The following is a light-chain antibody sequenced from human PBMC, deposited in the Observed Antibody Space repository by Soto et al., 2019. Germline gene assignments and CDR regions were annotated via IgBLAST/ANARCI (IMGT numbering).Light chain of an antibody. CDR1: SSNIGNNY. V-gene: IGLV1-51*01. Sequence: QSVLTQPPSVSAAPGQTVTISCSGNSSNIGNNYVSWYQQLPVTAPKLLIYHTNKRPSGIPDRFSGSKSGTSATLGITGLQTWDEADYYCGTWDSSLSGGGIFGIFGGGTKVTVL. J-gene: IGLJ2*01. CDR2: HTN. CDR3: GTWDSSLSGGGIFGI.